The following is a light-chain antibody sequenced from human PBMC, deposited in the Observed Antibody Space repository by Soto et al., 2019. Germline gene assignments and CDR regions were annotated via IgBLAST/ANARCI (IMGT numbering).Light chain of an antibody. CDR2: EVS. CDR1: SSDVGGYDF. CDR3: CSYTSSTILDV. J-gene: IGLJ2*01. Sequence: QSALTQPASVSASPGQSIPISCTGSSSDVGGYDFVSWYQQRPGEAPKLIIYEVSNRPSGISNRFSGSKSGNTASLTISGLQAEDEADYYCCSYTSSTILDVFGGRTKLTVL. V-gene: IGLV2-14*01.